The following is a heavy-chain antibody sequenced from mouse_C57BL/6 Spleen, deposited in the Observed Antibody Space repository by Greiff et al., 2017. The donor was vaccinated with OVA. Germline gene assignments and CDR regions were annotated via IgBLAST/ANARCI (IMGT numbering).Heavy chain of an antibody. D-gene: IGHD1-1*01. V-gene: IGHV1-64*01. CDR3: ARCYYGSSYDYFDY. CDR2: IHPNSGST. J-gene: IGHJ2*01. Sequence: VKLQQPGAELVKPGASVKLSCKASGYTFTSYWMHWVKQRPGQGLEWIGMIHPNSGSTNYNEKFKSKATLTVDKSSSTAYMQLSSLTSEDSAVYYCARCYYGSSYDYFDYWGQGTTLTVSS. CDR1: GYTFTSYW.